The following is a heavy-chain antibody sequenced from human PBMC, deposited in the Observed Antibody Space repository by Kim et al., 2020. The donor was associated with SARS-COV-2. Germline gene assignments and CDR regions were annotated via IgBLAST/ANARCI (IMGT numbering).Heavy chain of an antibody. J-gene: IGHJ6*02. CDR2: GSP. V-gene: IGHV4-34*01. Sequence: GSPNYPPSLKSRLTISLDTSKTQFSLKLSSVTAADTAVYYCARQVAGMDVWGQGTAVTVSS. CDR3: ARQVAGMDV.